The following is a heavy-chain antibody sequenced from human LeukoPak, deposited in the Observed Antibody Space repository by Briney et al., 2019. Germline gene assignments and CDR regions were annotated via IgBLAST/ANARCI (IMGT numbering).Heavy chain of an antibody. CDR1: GYTFTGYY. D-gene: IGHD2-15*01. CDR2: INPNSGGT. V-gene: IGHV1-2*02. CDR3: ARGREVVVVVAATGYYYYYMDV. Sequence: ASVNVSCKASGYTFTGYYMHWVRQAPGQGLEWMGWINPNSGGTNYAQKFQGRVTMTRDTSISTAYMELSRLRSDDTAVYYCARGREVVVVVAATGYYYYYMDVWAKGTTVTVSS. J-gene: IGHJ6*03.